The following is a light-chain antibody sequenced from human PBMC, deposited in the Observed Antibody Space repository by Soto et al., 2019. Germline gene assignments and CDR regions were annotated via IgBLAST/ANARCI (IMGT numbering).Light chain of an antibody. Sequence: QSVLTQPASVSGSPGQSITISCTGTSSDVGAYDYVSWYQQHPGKAPKLMISEVSNRPSGVSNRFSGSKSGNTASLTISGLQAEDEADYYCSSYTRSTTPVFGGGTQLTVL. CDR3: SSYTRSTTPV. CDR1: SSDVGAYDY. V-gene: IGLV2-14*01. CDR2: EVS. J-gene: IGLJ2*01.